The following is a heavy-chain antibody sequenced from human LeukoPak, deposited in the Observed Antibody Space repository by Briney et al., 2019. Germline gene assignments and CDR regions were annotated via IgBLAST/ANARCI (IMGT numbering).Heavy chain of an antibody. CDR3: AREWDAVSGFYYYYYGMDV. CDR2: IGGSGGST. D-gene: IGHD5-12*01. J-gene: IGHJ6*02. Sequence: GGSLRLSCAASGFTFSSYAMSWVRQAPGKGLEWVSAIGGSGGSTYYVDSVKGRFTISRDNSKNTLYLQMNSLRAEDTAVYYCAREWDAVSGFYYYYYGMDVWGQGTTVTVSS. CDR1: GFTFSSYA. V-gene: IGHV3-23*01.